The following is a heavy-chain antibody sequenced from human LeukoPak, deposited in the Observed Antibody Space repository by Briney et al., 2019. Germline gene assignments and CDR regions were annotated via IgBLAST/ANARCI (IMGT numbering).Heavy chain of an antibody. Sequence: ASVEVSCKASGYTFTGYYMHWVRQAPGQGLEWMGWINPNSGGTNYAQKFQGRVTMTRDTSISTAYMELSRLRSDDTAVYYCARSGVDIVATIPFDYWGQGTLVTVSS. CDR1: GYTFTGYY. CDR2: INPNSGGT. V-gene: IGHV1-2*02. CDR3: ARSGVDIVATIPFDY. D-gene: IGHD5-12*01. J-gene: IGHJ4*02.